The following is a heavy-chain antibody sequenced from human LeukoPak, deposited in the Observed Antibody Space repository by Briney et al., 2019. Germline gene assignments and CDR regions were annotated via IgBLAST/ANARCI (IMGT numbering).Heavy chain of an antibody. D-gene: IGHD3-3*01. CDR2: IYSGGST. CDR3: ARVRLDRSERKLDAFEN. J-gene: IGHJ3*02. V-gene: IGHV3-53*01. CDR1: GFTVISNY. Sequence: TGGCLRLSCSASGFTVISNYMSWVRQAPGKGLEWVSSIYSGGSTYYAASVKGRLTISRDNSKNTLYLQLNSLRAEDTAVYFCARVRLDRSERKLDAFENWGQGTMVTVSS.